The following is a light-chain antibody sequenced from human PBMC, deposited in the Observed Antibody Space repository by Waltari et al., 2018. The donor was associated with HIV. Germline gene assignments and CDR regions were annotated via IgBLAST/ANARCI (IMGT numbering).Light chain of an antibody. CDR1: SSNIGSNT. V-gene: IGLV1-44*01. Sequence: MLPRPPVASGSPGQRVTTSCCGSSSNIGSNTVNWYQQRPGTAPKLLIYSNNQRPSGGPDRFSGSKTGTSASLAISGLQSEDEADYYCAAWDASLNGRVFGGGTKLTVL. CDR3: AAWDASLNGRV. CDR2: SNN. J-gene: IGLJ2*01.